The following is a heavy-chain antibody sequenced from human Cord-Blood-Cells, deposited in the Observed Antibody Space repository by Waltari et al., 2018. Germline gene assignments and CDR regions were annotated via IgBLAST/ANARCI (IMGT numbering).Heavy chain of an antibody. D-gene: IGHD6-19*01. V-gene: IGHV4-34*01. CDR2: INHSGST. CDR3: ARFHSGWYAFDI. Sequence: QVQLQQWGAGLLKPSENLSLTCAVYGGSFSGYYWSWIRQPPGKGLEWIGEINHSGSTNYNPSLKSRVTISVDTSKNQFSLKLSSVTAADTAVYYCARFHSGWYAFDIWGQGTMVTVSS. J-gene: IGHJ3*02. CDR1: GGSFSGYY.